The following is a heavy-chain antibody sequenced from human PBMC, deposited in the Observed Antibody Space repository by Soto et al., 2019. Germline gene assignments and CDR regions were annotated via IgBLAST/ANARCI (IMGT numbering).Heavy chain of an antibody. CDR1: GFTFSSYA. Sequence: PGGSLRLSCAASGFTFSSYAMHWVRQAPGKGLEWVAVISYDGSNKYCADSVKGRFTISRDNAKNTLYLQMNSLRAEDTAVYYCARDQKTPVIYDSSGYPGYSAIDYWGQETLVTVSS. CDR3: ARDQKTPVIYDSSGYPGYSAIDY. V-gene: IGHV3-30-3*01. J-gene: IGHJ4*02. CDR2: ISYDGSNK. D-gene: IGHD3-22*01.